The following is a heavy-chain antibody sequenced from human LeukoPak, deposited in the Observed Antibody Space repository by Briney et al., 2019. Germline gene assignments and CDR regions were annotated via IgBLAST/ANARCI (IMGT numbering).Heavy chain of an antibody. CDR3: ARDAGYCSGGSCPHLNWFDP. J-gene: IGHJ5*02. V-gene: IGHV4-31*03. D-gene: IGHD2-15*01. Sequence: SETLSLTCTVSGGSISSGGYYWSWIRQHPGKGLEWIGYIYYSGSTYYNPSLKSRVTISVDTSKNQFSLKLSSVTAADTAVYYCARDAGYCSGGSCPHLNWFDPWGQGTLVTVSS. CDR2: IYYSGST. CDR1: GGSISSGGYY.